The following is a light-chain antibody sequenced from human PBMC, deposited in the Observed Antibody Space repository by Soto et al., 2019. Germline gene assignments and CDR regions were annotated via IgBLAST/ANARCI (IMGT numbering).Light chain of an antibody. CDR1: QSIRTF. J-gene: IGKJ1*01. CDR2: GAS. Sequence: EIVLTQSPATLSLSLGERSTLSCRASQSIRTFLAWYQQKPGQAPRLLVYGASTRATGIPARFSGSGSGTDFTLTISRLEPEDFAVYYCQQYGSSGTFGQGTKVDI. CDR3: QQYGSSGT. V-gene: IGKV3-20*01.